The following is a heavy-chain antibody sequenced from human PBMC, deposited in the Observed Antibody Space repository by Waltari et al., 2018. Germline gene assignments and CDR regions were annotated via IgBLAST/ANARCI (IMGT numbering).Heavy chain of an antibody. CDR3: ARVLKRYCSGGSCLGWFDP. CDR2: IYYSGST. V-gene: IGHV4-31*01. CDR1: GGSISSGGYY. J-gene: IGHJ5*02. D-gene: IGHD2-15*01. Sequence: QVQLRESGPGLVKPSQTLSLTCTVSGGSISSGGYYWSWIRQHPGKGLEWIGYIYYSGSTYYNPSLKSLVTISVDTSKNQFSLKLSSVTAADTAVYYCARVLKRYCSGGSCLGWFDPWGQGTLVTVSS.